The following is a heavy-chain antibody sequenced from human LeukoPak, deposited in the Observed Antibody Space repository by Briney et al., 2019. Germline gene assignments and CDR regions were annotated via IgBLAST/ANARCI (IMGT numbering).Heavy chain of an antibody. Sequence: GASVKVSCKASGYTFTGYYMNWVRQAPGQGLEWMGWINPNSGGTIYAQKFQGRVTMTEDTSTDTAYMELSSLRSEDTAVYYCATTVVRGYYYYYMDVWGKGTTVTVSS. CDR1: GYTFTGYY. J-gene: IGHJ6*03. D-gene: IGHD4-23*01. CDR2: INPNSGGT. V-gene: IGHV1-2*02. CDR3: ATTVVRGYYYYYMDV.